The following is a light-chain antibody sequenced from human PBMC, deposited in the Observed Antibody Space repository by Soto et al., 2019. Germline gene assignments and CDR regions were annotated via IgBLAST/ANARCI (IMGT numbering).Light chain of an antibody. J-gene: IGKJ4*01. CDR2: GAS. V-gene: IGKV3-20*01. CDR1: QSVDKSY. CDR3: QLYGHPLT. Sequence: DIVLTQSPGTLSLSPGERAPLSCGASQSVDKSYMARYQQKPGQPPRVLIFGASIRAPGIPDRFSGSGAETDYTLTISRLEPEDFAVYYCQLYGHPLTFGGGTKVEIK.